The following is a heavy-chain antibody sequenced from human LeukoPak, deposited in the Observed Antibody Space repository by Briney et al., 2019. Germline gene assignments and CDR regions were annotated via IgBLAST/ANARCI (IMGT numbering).Heavy chain of an antibody. V-gene: IGHV4-39*01. Sequence: SETLSLTCTVSGASFSSSTYYWGWIRQPPGKGLEWIGSIYYSGSTYYNPSLKSRVTMSVDTSENQFSLKLSSVTAADTAVYYCARHAGGISATGTRPFNYWGQGTLVTVSS. D-gene: IGHD6-13*01. CDR1: GASFSSSTYY. J-gene: IGHJ4*02. CDR2: IYYSGST. CDR3: ARHAGGISATGTRPFNY.